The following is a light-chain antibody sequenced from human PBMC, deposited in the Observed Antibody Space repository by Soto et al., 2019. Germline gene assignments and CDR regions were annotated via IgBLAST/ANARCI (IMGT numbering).Light chain of an antibody. CDR2: EVN. Sequence: QSVLTQPASVSGSPGQSITISCTGTSSDVGSYNLVSWYQRHPGKAPKLIIYEVNKRPSGVSIRFSGSKSGNTASLTISGLQAEDEADYSCCSYAGSSTFYVFGTGTRSPS. V-gene: IGLV2-23*02. CDR1: SSDVGSYNL. CDR3: CSYAGSSTFYV. J-gene: IGLJ1*01.